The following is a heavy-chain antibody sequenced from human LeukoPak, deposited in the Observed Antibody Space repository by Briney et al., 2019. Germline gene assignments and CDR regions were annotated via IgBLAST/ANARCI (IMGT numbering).Heavy chain of an antibody. CDR1: GYTFTSYY. D-gene: IGHD3-9*01. CDR3: AREAMLRRYFDWSPDDAFDI. J-gene: IGHJ3*02. CDR2: INPSGGST. Sequence: ASVKVSCKASGYTFTSYYMHWVRQAPGQGLEWMGIINPSGGSTSYAQKFQGRVTMTRDMSTSTVYMELSSLRSEDTAVYYCAREAMLRRYFDWSPDDAFDIWGQGTMVTVSS. V-gene: IGHV1-46*01.